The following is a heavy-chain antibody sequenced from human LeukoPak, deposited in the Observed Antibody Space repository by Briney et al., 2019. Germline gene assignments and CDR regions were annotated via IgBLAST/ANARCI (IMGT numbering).Heavy chain of an antibody. CDR1: GFTFTSYG. CDR2: IKQDGSEK. CDR3: ARDGGGSSWYLGIWFDY. J-gene: IGHJ4*02. D-gene: IGHD6-13*01. Sequence: PGGSLRLSCATSGFTFTSYGMSWVRQAPGKGLEWVANIKQDGSEKYYVDSVKGRFTISRDNAKNSLYLQMNSLRAEDTAVYYCARDGGGSSWYLGIWFDYWGQGTLVTVSS. V-gene: IGHV3-7*01.